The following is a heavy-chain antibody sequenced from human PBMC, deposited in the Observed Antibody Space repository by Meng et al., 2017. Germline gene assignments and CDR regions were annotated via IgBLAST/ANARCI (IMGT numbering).Heavy chain of an antibody. J-gene: IGHJ4*02. D-gene: IGHD2-2*01. CDR2: ISSSSSYI. Sequence: EVQLVGSGGGLVKPGGSLGLSCAASGFTFSSYSMNWVRQAPGKGLEWVSSISSSSSYIYYADSVKGRFTISRDNAKNSLYLQMNSLRAEDTAVYYCARGDQGQVCPRRWGQGTLVTVSS. CDR1: GFTFSSYS. CDR3: ARGDQGQVCPRR. V-gene: IGHV3-21*04.